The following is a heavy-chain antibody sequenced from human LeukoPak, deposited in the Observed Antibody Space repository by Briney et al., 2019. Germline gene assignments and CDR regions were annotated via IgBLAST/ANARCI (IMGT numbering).Heavy chain of an antibody. J-gene: IGHJ6*03. V-gene: IGHV4-59*01. CDR1: GGSISSYY. CDR3: AREAQDFRTGNHRLGHYDYMDV. D-gene: IGHD1-14*01. Sequence: SETLSLTCGVSGGSISSYYWAWIRQAPGKGLEWIGYIYYAGSTNYNPSLKSRVTMSVDMSRNQFSLRMTSVTAADTAVYYCAREAQDFRTGNHRLGHYDYMDVWGKGTAVTVSS. CDR2: IYYAGST.